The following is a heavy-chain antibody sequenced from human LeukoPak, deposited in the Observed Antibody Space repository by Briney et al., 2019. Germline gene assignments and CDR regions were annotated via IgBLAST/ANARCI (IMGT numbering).Heavy chain of an antibody. CDR3: ARTCSASSTNCYTDF. Sequence: ASVKVSCKASGCTFTTYGISWVRQARGQGLEWMGWISGYNGNTNYEQKFQGRVTMTTDTSTSTAYMELRTLRSDDTAVYYCARTCSASSTNCYTDFWGQGTLVTVSS. V-gene: IGHV1-18*01. CDR1: GCTFTTYG. CDR2: ISGYNGNT. D-gene: IGHD2-2*02. J-gene: IGHJ4*02.